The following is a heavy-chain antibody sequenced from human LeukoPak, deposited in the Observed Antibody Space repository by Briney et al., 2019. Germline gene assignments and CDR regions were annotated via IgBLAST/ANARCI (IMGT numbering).Heavy chain of an antibody. CDR1: GGTFSSYA. CDR2: IIPIFGTA. J-gene: IGHJ3*02. Sequence: SVKVSCKASGGTFSSYAISWVRQAPGRGLEWMGGIIPIFGTANYAQKFQGRVTITADESTSTAYMELSSLRSEDTAVYYCAREVVTRMPSDAFDIWGQGTMVTVSS. D-gene: IGHD3-22*01. CDR3: AREVVTRMPSDAFDI. V-gene: IGHV1-69*13.